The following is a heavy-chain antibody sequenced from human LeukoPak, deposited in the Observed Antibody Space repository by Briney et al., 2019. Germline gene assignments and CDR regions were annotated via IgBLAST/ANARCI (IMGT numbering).Heavy chain of an antibody. V-gene: IGHV4-34*01. D-gene: IGHD2-2*01. J-gene: IGHJ4*02. CDR2: INHSGST. CDR3: ARRGLDIVVVPAAIGGYEDGFPFDY. CDR1: GGSFSGYY. Sequence: SETLSLTCAVYGGSFSGYYWSCIRQPPGKGLEWIGEINHSGSTNYNPSLKSRVTISVDTSKNQFSLKLSSVTAADTAVYYCARRGLDIVVVPAAIGGYEDGFPFDYWGQGTLVTVSS.